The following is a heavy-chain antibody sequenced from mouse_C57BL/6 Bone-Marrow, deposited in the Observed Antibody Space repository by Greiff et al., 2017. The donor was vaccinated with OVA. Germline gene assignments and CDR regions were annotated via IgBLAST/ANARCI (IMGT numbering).Heavy chain of an antibody. CDR2: ISSGSSTI. D-gene: IGHD1-1*01. CDR3: AREFITTVVDWFAY. V-gene: IGHV5-17*01. J-gene: IGHJ3*01. Sequence: EVKVVESGGGLVKPGGSLKLSCAASGFTFSDYGMHWVRQAPEKGLEWVAYISSGSSTIYYADTVKGRFTISRDNAKNTLFLQMTSLRSEDTAMYYCAREFITTVVDWFAYWGQGTLVTVSA. CDR1: GFTFSDYG.